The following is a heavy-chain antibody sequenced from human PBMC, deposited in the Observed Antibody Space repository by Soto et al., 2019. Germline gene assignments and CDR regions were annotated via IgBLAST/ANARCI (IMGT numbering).Heavy chain of an antibody. CDR2: ISSSSSYI. CDR1: GFTFSSYS. V-gene: IGHV3-21*01. D-gene: IGHD6-19*01. J-gene: IGHJ3*02. Sequence: EVQLVESGGGLVKPGESLRLSCAASGFTFSSYSMNWVRQAPGKGLEWVSSISSSSSYIYYADSVKGQFTISRDNAKNSLYLQMNSLRAEDTAVYYCARDSGIAVAATGAFDIWGQGTMVTVSS. CDR3: ARDSGIAVAATGAFDI.